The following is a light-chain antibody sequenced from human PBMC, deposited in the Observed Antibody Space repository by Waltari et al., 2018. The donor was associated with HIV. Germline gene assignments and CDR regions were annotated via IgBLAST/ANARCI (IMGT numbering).Light chain of an antibody. V-gene: IGKV4-1*01. J-gene: IGKJ4*01. Sequence: DIVMTQSPASLAVSLGERATINCQYRQRVVYSSTNTNXVAWFQHKVGQPPKLLLYGASTRESGVPDRFSGRGSATDFTLTINNLQAEDVAVYYCQQYYGLPLTFGGGTKVQIK. CDR3: QQYYGLPLT. CDR2: GAS. CDR1: QRVVYSSTNTNX.